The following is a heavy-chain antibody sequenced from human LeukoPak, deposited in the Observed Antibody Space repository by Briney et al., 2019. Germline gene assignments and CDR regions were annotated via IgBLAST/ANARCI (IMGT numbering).Heavy chain of an antibody. Sequence: PSETLSLTCTVSGGSTSTYYWSWIRQPPGKGLEWIGHIYYSGSTTYNPSLKSRVTISVDTSKNQFSLKLSSLTAADTAVYYCARQSGYFDYWGQGALVTVSS. CDR1: GGSTSTYY. V-gene: IGHV4-59*08. CDR3: ARQSGYFDY. CDR2: IYYSGST. J-gene: IGHJ4*02. D-gene: IGHD1-26*01.